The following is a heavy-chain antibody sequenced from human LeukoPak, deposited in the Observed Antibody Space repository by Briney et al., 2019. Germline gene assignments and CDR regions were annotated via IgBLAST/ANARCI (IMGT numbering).Heavy chain of an antibody. Sequence: PGGSLRLSCAASGFTFSSYWMSWVRQAPGKGLEWVANIKQDGSEKYYVDSVKGRFTISRDNAKNSLYLQMNGLRAEDTAVYYCAREMEGDYGSGTFFDLWGQGNMVTVSS. D-gene: IGHD3-10*01. J-gene: IGHJ4*02. V-gene: IGHV3-7*03. CDR1: GFTFSSYW. CDR2: IKQDGSEK. CDR3: AREMEGDYGSGTFFDL.